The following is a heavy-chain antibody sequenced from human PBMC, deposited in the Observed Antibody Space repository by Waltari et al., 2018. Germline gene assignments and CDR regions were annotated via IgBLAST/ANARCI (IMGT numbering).Heavy chain of an antibody. CDR2: IYAGGTNT. V-gene: IGHV3-23*03. CDR3: AKAPYCTLGSCYADS. Sequence: EVQLLESGGGLVQPGGSLRLSCTASGFTFSKSGMAWVSQAPGKGLDWVSTIYAGGTNTYYAGSVKGRFTISRDNSENTLYLQMNSLRAEDTAIYYCAKAPYCTLGSCYADSWGQGTLVTVSS. CDR1: GFTFSKSG. D-gene: IGHD2-15*01. J-gene: IGHJ4*02.